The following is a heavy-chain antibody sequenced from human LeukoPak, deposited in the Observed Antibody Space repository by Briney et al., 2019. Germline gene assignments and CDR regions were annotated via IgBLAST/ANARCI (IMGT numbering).Heavy chain of an antibody. Sequence: SVKVSCKASGGTFSSYATSWVRQAPGQGLEWMGGIIPIFGTANYARKSQGRVTITADESTSTAYMELSSLRSEDTAVYYCARGIAVAGSYYFDYWGQGTLVTVSS. CDR1: GGTFSSYA. CDR2: IIPIFGTA. D-gene: IGHD6-19*01. V-gene: IGHV1-69*13. J-gene: IGHJ4*02. CDR3: ARGIAVAGSYYFDY.